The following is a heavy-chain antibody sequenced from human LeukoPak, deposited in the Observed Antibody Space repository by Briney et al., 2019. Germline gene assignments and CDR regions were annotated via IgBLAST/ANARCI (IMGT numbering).Heavy chain of an antibody. CDR1: GFTVSSNY. D-gene: IGHD2-21*02. CDR3: ARGQGPGDAGGDLTYPRY. J-gene: IGHJ4*02. V-gene: IGHV3-53*01. Sequence: PGGSLRLSCAASGFTVSSNYMSWVRQAPGKGLEWVSLISSGASTYYADSVKGRFTISRDNSKNTLYLQMNSLRAEDTAVYYCARGQGPGDAGGDLTYPRYWGQGTLVTVSS. CDR2: ISSGAST.